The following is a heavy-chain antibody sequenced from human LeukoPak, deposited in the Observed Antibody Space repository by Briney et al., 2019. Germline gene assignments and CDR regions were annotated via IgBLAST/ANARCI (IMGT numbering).Heavy chain of an antibody. D-gene: IGHD3-3*01. CDR3: ARVAWSGYCDY. CDR2: INHSGST. Sequence: SETLSLTCAVYGGSFSGYYWSWIRQPPGKGLEWIGEINHSGSTNYNPSLKSRVTISVDTSKNQFSLKLSSVTAADTAVYYCARVAWSGYCDYWGQGTLVTVSS. CDR1: GGSFSGYY. V-gene: IGHV4-34*01. J-gene: IGHJ4*02.